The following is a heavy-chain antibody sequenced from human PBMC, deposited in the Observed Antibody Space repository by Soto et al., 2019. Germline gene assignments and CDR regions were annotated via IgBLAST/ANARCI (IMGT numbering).Heavy chain of an antibody. J-gene: IGHJ4*02. CDR2: IYPSDSDT. CDR1: GYTFTIYW. D-gene: IGHD4-17*01. Sequence: VECLTSSCQVSGYTFTIYWIGWVLQMPGKGLEWMGIIYPSDSDTRYSPSFQGQVTISADQSINTAYLQWDSLKASDTAIYYCARPANTVADHFDLWGQGTPVTV. CDR3: ARPANTVADHFDL. V-gene: IGHV5-51*01.